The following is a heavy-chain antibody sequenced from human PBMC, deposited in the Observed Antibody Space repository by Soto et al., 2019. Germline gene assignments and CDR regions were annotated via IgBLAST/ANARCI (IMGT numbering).Heavy chain of an antibody. D-gene: IGHD6-6*01. J-gene: IGHJ4*02. CDR3: AKRSSSSTFDY. CDR1: GFTFSSYA. Sequence: EVQLLESGGGLVQPGESLRLSCAASGFTFSSYAMSWVRQAPGKGLEWVSVISGSDDSTYYADSVKGRFTISRDNSKNTLYLQMNSLRAEETAVYYCAKRSSSSTFDYWGPGTLVTVA. CDR2: ISGSDDST. V-gene: IGHV3-23*01.